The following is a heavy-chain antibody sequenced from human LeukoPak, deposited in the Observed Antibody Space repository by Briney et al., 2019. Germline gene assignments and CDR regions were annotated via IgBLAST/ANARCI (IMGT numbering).Heavy chain of an antibody. CDR3: ARNQLGSGWHSSAY. J-gene: IGHJ4*02. D-gene: IGHD6-19*01. CDR2: ISDIGRT. Sequence: PSETLSLTCTVSGDSVSSYYWSWIRQPPGKGLEWIGYISDIGRTNYNPSLKSRVTISVDTSKNQFSLKLNSVTAADTAVYYCARNQLGSGWHSSAYWGQGTRVTVSS. V-gene: IGHV4-59*02. CDR1: GDSVSSYY.